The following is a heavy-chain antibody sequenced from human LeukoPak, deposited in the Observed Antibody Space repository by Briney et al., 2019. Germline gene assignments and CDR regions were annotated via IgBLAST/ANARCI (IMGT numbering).Heavy chain of an antibody. J-gene: IGHJ4*02. CDR2: ISSSSSYI. D-gene: IGHD2/OR15-2a*01. CDR3: ARDNRLLAADY. V-gene: IGHV3-21*01. Sequence: GGSLRLSCAASGFTFSSYSMNWVRQAPGKGLEWVSSISSSSSYIYYADSVKGRFTISRDNAKNSLHLQMNSLRAEDTAVYYCARDNRLLAADYWGQGTLVTVSS. CDR1: GFTFSSYS.